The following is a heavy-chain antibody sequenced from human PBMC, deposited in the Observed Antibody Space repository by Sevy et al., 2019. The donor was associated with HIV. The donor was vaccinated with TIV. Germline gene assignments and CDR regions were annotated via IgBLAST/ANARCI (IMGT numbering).Heavy chain of an antibody. V-gene: IGHV3-30*04. J-gene: IGHJ5*02. Sequence: GGSLRLSCAASGFTFSEFGMHWVRQAPGKGLEWVAVISHDGRNNKYNADFVKGRFTISRDNSKNTLYLQMNSLRADDTAIYYCARDRGEILRSAFKSWGQGTLVTVSS. CDR3: ARDRGEILRSAFKS. D-gene: IGHD3-10*01. CDR2: ISHDGRNNK. CDR1: GFTFSEFG.